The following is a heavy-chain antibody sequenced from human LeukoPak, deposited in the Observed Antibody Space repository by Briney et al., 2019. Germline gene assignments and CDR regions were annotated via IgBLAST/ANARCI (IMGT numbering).Heavy chain of an antibody. Sequence: SETLSLTCAVYGGSFSGYYWSWIRQPPGKGLEWIGEINHSGSTNYNPSLKSRVTISVDTPKNQFSLKLSSVTAADTAVYYCARGRRLSLIVVVVAATGNYFDYWGQGTLVTVSS. V-gene: IGHV4-34*01. CDR2: INHSGST. CDR1: GGSFSGYY. D-gene: IGHD2-15*01. CDR3: ARGRRLSLIVVVVAATGNYFDY. J-gene: IGHJ4*02.